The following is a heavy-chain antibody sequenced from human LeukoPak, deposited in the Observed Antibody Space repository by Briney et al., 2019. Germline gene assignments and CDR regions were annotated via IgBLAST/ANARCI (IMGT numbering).Heavy chain of an antibody. CDR1: GFTFSSYW. J-gene: IGHJ4*02. Sequence: PGGSLRLSCAASGFTFSSYWMSWVRQAPGKGLGWVANIKQDGSEKYYVDSVKGRFTISRDNAKNSLYLQMNSLRAEDTAVYYCARDSTTVTYYFDYWGQGTLVTVSS. CDR3: ARDSTTVTYYFDY. CDR2: IKQDGSEK. D-gene: IGHD4-17*01. V-gene: IGHV3-7*01.